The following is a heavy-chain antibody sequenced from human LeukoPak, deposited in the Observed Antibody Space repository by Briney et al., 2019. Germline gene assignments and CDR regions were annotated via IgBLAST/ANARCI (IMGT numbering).Heavy chain of an antibody. Sequence: PSETLSLTCAVYGGSFSGYYWSWIRQPPGKGLEWSGEINHSGSTNYNPSLKSRVTISVDTSKNQFSLKLSSVTAADTAVYYCARGRFRIAVAGTAFDYWGQGTLVTVSS. CDR2: INHSGST. D-gene: IGHD6-19*01. J-gene: IGHJ4*02. CDR1: GGSFSGYY. V-gene: IGHV4-34*01. CDR3: ARGRFRIAVAGTAFDY.